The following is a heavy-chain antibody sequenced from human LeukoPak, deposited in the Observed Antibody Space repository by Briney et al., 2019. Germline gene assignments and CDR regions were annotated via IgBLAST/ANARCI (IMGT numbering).Heavy chain of an antibody. J-gene: IGHJ4*02. V-gene: IGHV3-7*01. CDR3: AKDQVAVAGRGEEIDY. Sequence: AGGSLRLSCAASGFTFSSYWMSWVRQAPGKGLEWVANIKQDGSEKYYVDSVKGRFTISRDNAKNSLYLQMNSLRAEDTAVYYCAKDQVAVAGRGEEIDYWGQGTLVTVSS. CDR1: GFTFSSYW. D-gene: IGHD6-19*01. CDR2: IKQDGSEK.